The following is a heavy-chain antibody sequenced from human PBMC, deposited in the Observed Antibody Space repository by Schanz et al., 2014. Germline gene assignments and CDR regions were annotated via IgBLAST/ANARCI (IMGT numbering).Heavy chain of an antibody. V-gene: IGHV3-23*01. CDR3: AKVQTHTLYGGNSCFDY. Sequence: EVLLLDSGGGLIQPGGSLRLSCAASGFTFSTYSMTWVRQAPGKGLEWVSAISGSVSSTYYADSVKGRFIISRDNSKNTLYLQMNSLRPEDTALYYCAKVQTHTLYGGNSCFDYWGQGTLVTVSS. D-gene: IGHD2-21*02. J-gene: IGHJ4*02. CDR1: GFTFSTYS. CDR2: ISGSVSST.